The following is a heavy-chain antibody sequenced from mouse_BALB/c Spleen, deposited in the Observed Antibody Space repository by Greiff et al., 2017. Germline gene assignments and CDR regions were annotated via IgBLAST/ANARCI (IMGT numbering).Heavy chain of an antibody. Sequence: EVKLEESGPGLVKPSQSLSLTCTVTGYSITSDYAWNWIRQFPGNKLEWMGYISYSGSTSYNPSLKSRISITRDTSKNQFFLQLNSVTTEDTATYYCAPARGHGAMDYWGQGTSVTVSS. CDR3: APARGHGAMDY. J-gene: IGHJ4*01. CDR2: ISYSGST. D-gene: IGHD3-1*01. CDR1: GYSITSDYA. V-gene: IGHV3-2*02.